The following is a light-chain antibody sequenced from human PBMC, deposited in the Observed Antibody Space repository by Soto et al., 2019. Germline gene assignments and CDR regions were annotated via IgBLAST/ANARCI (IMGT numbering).Light chain of an antibody. CDR2: AAS. V-gene: IGKV1-27*01. J-gene: IGKJ3*01. Sequence: IQMTQSPSSLSASIGDRVTITCRASQGIGNHLAWHQQKPRKPPKVLIYAASTFQSGVPSRFSGSVSGTDFTLTISSLLPGDVATYDSQKYSRDHEAFGPGTKVDIK. CDR3: QKYSRDHEA. CDR1: QGIGNH.